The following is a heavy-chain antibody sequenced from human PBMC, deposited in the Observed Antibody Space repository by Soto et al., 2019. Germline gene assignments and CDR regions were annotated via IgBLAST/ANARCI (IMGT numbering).Heavy chain of an antibody. CDR3: ARPPGYISDWYYFDL. CDR1: GYTFTDYY. CDR2: ISPKSGGT. J-gene: IGHJ4*02. V-gene: IGHV1-2*02. D-gene: IGHD3-9*01. Sequence: QVQLVQSGAEVKKPGASVKVSCEASGYTFTDYYMHWVRQAPGQGFEWMGRISPKSGGTNYAQKVQGRVTMTWDTSLNTAYMELSSLTSEDTAVYYCARPPGYISDWYYFDLWGQGTLITVSS.